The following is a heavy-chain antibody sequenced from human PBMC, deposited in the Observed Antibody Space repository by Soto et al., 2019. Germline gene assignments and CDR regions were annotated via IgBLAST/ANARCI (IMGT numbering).Heavy chain of an antibody. CDR2: IWYDGSNK. V-gene: IGHV3-33*01. CDR1: GLTFSSYG. Sequence: GGSLRLSCAASGLTFSSYGMHWVRQAPGKGLEWVAVIWYDGSNKYYADSVKGRFTISRDNSKNTLYLQMNSLRAEDTAVYYCARDLNTGPPPSIGYWGQGTLVTVSS. D-gene: IGHD3-10*01. J-gene: IGHJ4*02. CDR3: ARDLNTGPPPSIGY.